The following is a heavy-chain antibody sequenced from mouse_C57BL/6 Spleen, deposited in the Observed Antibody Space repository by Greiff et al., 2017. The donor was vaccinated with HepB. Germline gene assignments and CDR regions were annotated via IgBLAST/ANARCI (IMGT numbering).Heavy chain of an antibody. Sequence: VQLQQSGAELVMPGASVKLSCKASGYTFTSYWMHWVKQRPGQGLEWIGEIDPYDSYTNYNQKFKGKSTLTVDKSSSTAYMQLSSMTSEDSAVYYCSSTVYGYDGGFAYWGQGTLVTVSA. CDR3: SSTVYGYDGGFAY. D-gene: IGHD2-2*01. CDR2: IDPYDSYT. V-gene: IGHV1-69*01. J-gene: IGHJ3*01. CDR1: GYTFTSYW.